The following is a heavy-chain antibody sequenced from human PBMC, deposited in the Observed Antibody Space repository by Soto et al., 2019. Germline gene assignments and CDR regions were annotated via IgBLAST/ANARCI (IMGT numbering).Heavy chain of an antibody. J-gene: IGHJ3*02. CDR3: ASIAVAGDDAFDI. Sequence: PGGSLRLSCAASGFTFSSYGMHWVRQAPGKGLEWVAVIWYDGSNKYYADSVKGRFTISRDNSKNTLYLQMNSLRAEDTAVYYCASIAVAGDDAFDIWGQGTMVTVSS. D-gene: IGHD6-19*01. CDR2: IWYDGSNK. V-gene: IGHV3-33*01. CDR1: GFTFSSYG.